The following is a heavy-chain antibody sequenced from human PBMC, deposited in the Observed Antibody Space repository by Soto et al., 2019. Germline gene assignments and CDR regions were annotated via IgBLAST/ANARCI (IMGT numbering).Heavy chain of an antibody. Sequence: SETLSLTCTVSGGSFKSGSYSWSWIRQPPGKGLEWIGYVYHTGRTSYNPSLKSRVSISMDTSKNQFSLNLDSVTAADTAVYFCARDFAYFDSWGRGTLVTVSS. D-gene: IGHD3-3*01. J-gene: IGHJ4*02. V-gene: IGHV4-61*01. CDR3: ARDFAYFDS. CDR2: VYHTGRT. CDR1: GGSFKSGSYS.